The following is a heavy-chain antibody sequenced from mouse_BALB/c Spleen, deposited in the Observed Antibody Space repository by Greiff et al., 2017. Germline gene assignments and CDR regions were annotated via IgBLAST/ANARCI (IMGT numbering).Heavy chain of an antibody. CDR1: GYSITSGYY. CDR2: ISYDGSN. D-gene: IGHD2-3*01. CDR3: AREDGYYGWFAY. V-gene: IGHV3-6*02. Sequence: DVQLQESGPGLVKPSQSLSLTCSVTGYSITSGYYWNWIRQFPGNKLEWMGYISYDGSNNYNPSLKNRISITRDTSKNQFFLKLNSVTTEDTATYYCAREDGYYGWFAYWGQGTLVTVSA. J-gene: IGHJ3*01.